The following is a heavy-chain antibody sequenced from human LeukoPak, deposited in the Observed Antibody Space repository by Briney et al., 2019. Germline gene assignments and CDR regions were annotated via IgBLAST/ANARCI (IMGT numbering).Heavy chain of an antibody. CDR3: ARQRSSGCLDY. CDR2: IKQDGSET. D-gene: IGHD6-19*01. V-gene: IGHV3-7*01. CDR1: RFTLSIYW. J-gene: IGHJ4*02. Sequence: PGGSLRLSCAASRFTLSIYWMSWVRQAPGKGLEWVANIKQDGSETYYVDSVKGRFTISRDNAKNSLSLQMNSLRAEDTAVYYCARQRSSGCLDYWGQGTLVTVSS.